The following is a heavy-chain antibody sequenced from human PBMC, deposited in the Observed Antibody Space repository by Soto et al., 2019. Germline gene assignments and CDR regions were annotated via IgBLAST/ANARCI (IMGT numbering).Heavy chain of an antibody. CDR2: INQSGST. D-gene: IGHD2-8*02. CDR3: ARDKLTGLFDY. Sequence: QVQLQQWGAGLLKPSETLSLTCAVYGGSFSGCYWTWIRQPPGTGLDWIGEINQSGSTNYTPSLKSQVIISVDTSKNQFSLKLTSVTDADTAVYYCARDKLTGLFDYWGQGTLVTVSS. CDR1: GGSFSGCY. V-gene: IGHV4-34*01. J-gene: IGHJ4*02.